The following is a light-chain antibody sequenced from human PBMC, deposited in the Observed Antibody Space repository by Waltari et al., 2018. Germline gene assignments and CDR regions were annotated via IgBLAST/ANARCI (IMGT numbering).Light chain of an antibody. CDR1: QSVSRF. Sequence: EIVLTQSPGTLSLSPGERGTLSCRASQSVSRFLAWYQQIPGQPPRLLIYGASTRATGIPDRLRGSGSGTDFSLTISRLEPEDFAVYYCQKYDRLPATFGQGTKVEIK. J-gene: IGKJ1*01. CDR3: QKYDRLPAT. CDR2: GAS. V-gene: IGKV3-20*01.